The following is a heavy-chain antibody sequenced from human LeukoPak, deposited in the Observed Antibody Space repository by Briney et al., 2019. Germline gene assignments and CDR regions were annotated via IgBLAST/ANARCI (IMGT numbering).Heavy chain of an antibody. CDR3: ARGGSSSWSGDNWFDP. CDR2: ISAYNGNT. J-gene: IGHJ5*02. CDR1: GYTFTSYG. D-gene: IGHD6-13*01. Sequence: ASVKVSCKASGYTFTSYGISWVRQAPGQGLEWMGWISAYNGNTNYAQKLQGRVTMTTDTSTSTAYMELRSLRSDDTAVCYCARGGSSSWSGDNWFDPWGQGTLVTVSS. V-gene: IGHV1-18*01.